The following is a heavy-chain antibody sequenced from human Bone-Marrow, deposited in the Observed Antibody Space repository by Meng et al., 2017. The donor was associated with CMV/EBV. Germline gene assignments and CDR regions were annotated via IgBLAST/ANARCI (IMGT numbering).Heavy chain of an antibody. Sequence: SETLSLTCTVSGGSVHSGNSYWSWIRQPPGKGLEWIGYIYYSGSTSYNPSLKSRVTISVDTSKNQFSLKLRSVTAADTAVYYRGIWRNSYFDVWGRGTVVTVSS. J-gene: IGHJ2*01. V-gene: IGHV4-61*01. CDR2: IYYSGST. CDR3: GIWRNSYFDV. CDR1: GGSVHSGNSY. D-gene: IGHD3-3*01.